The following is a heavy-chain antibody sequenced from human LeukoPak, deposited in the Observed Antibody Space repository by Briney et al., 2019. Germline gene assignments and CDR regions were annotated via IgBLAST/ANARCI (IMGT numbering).Heavy chain of an antibody. CDR1: GFTFSSYA. V-gene: IGHV3-30*04. D-gene: IGHD3-16*02. CDR3: ARDLESLWGSYRFFGYGGAFDI. J-gene: IGHJ3*02. Sequence: GGSLRLSCAASGFTFSSYAMHWVRQAPGKGLEWVAVISYDGSNKYYADSVKGRFTISRDNSKNTLYLQMNSLRAEDTAVYYCARDLESLWGSYRFFGYGGAFDIWGQGTMVTVSS. CDR2: ISYDGSNK.